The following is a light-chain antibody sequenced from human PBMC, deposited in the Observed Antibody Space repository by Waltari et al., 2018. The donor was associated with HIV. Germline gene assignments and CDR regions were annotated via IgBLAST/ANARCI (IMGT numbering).Light chain of an antibody. Sequence: SYELTQPPSVSVSPGQTARITCSGDVLPKLYAYWYQQKPGQAPVVVISKDSERPSGIPERFSGSSSGTTVTLTISGVQAEDEADYYCQSADSSGTYAVFGGGTQLTVL. J-gene: IGLJ7*01. CDR3: QSADSSGTYAV. CDR1: VLPKLY. CDR2: KDS. V-gene: IGLV3-25*03.